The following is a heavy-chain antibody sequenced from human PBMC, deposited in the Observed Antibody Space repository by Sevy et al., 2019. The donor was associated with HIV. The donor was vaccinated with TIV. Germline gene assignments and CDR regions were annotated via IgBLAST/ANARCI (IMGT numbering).Heavy chain of an antibody. CDR2: FRSRPNNYAT. D-gene: IGHD3-22*01. CDR1: GFTFLGST. Sequence: GGSLRLSCAASGFTFLGSTVHWVRQASGKGLEWVGLFRSRPNNYATAYSESVEGRFTISSDDSKNTAFLQMNSLKTEDTAVYFCVGETHSYDISAYYPLGFWGQGTLVTVSS. V-gene: IGHV3-73*01. J-gene: IGHJ4*02. CDR3: VGETHSYDISAYYPLGF.